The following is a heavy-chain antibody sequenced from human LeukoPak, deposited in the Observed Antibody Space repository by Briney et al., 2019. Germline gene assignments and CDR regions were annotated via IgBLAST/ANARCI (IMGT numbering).Heavy chain of an antibody. J-gene: IGHJ3*02. CDR3: ARDSKEGVRAFLYAFDI. CDR1: GFTVSSNY. V-gene: IGHV3-66*01. D-gene: IGHD1-26*01. CDR2: IYSGGST. Sequence: GGSLRLSCAASGFTVSSNYMSWVRQAPGKGLEWVSVIYSGGSTYYADSVKGRFTISRDDSKNTLYLQMNSLRAEDTAVYYCARDSKEGVRAFLYAFDIWGQGTMVTVSS.